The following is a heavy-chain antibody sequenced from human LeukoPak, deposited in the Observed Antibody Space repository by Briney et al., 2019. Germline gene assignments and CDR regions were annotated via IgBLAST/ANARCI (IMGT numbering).Heavy chain of an antibody. J-gene: IGHJ4*02. V-gene: IGHV4-34*01. Sequence: PSETLSLTCTVSGSSISSYYWSWIRQPPGKGLEWIGEINHSGSTNYNPSLKSRVTISVDTSKNQFSLKLSSVTAADTAVYYCATLALQRRTYKRGTYCSGGRCRPAFDYWGQGTLVTVSS. CDR2: INHSGST. D-gene: IGHD2-15*01. CDR3: ATLALQRRTYKRGTYCSGGRCRPAFDY. CDR1: GSSISSYY.